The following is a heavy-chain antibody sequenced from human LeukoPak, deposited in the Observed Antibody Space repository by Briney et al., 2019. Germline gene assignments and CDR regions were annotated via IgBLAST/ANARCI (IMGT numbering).Heavy chain of an antibody. V-gene: IGHV4-4*07. CDR2: IYTSGTT. CDR3: ARPYSSGWRGAFDI. Sequence: PSETLSLTCTVSGGSISNYYWSWIWQPAGKGLEWIGRIYTSGTTSYNPSLKSRVTMSVDTSKNQFSLKLSSVTAADTAVYYCARPYSSGWRGAFDIWGQGTMVTVSS. J-gene: IGHJ3*02. CDR1: GGSISNYY. D-gene: IGHD6-25*01.